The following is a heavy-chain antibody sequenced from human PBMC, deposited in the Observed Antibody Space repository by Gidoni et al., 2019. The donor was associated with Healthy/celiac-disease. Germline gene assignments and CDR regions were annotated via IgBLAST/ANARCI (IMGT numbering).Heavy chain of an antibody. CDR3: AKDKRIMITFGGVIGINAFDI. Sequence: EVQLLESGGGLVQPGGSLRLSCAASGFTFSSYAMSWVRQAPGKGLEWVSVISGSGGSTYYADSVKGRFTISRDNSKNTLYLQMNSLRAEDTAVYYCAKDKRIMITFGGVIGINAFDIWGQGTMVTVSS. CDR1: GFTFSSYA. J-gene: IGHJ3*02. CDR2: ISGSGGST. D-gene: IGHD3-16*02. V-gene: IGHV3-23*01.